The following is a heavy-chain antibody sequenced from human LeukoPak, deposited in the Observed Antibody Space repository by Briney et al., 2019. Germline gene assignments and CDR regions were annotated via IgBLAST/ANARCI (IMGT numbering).Heavy chain of an antibody. CDR3: ASSTSFEAPYYFDY. J-gene: IGHJ4*02. D-gene: IGHD2-2*01. CDR1: GFTVSSNY. V-gene: IGHV3-53*01. CDR2: IYSGGST. Sequence: GGSLRLSCAASGFTVSSNYMSWVRQAPGKGLEWVSVIYSGGSTYYADSVKGRFTISRDNSKNTLYLQMNSLRAEDTAVYYCASSTSFEAPYYFDYWGQGTLVTVSS.